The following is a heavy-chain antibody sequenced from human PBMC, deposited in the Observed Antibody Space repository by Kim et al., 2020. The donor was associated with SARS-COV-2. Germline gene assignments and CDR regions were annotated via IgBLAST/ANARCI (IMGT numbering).Heavy chain of an antibody. J-gene: IGHJ4*02. V-gene: IGHV3-64D*09. D-gene: IGHD1-1*01. CDR1: GFTFSSYV. CDR3: VKRATGTINYFDY. CDR2: ITSNGRST. Sequence: GGSLRLSCSASGFTFSSYVMHWVRQAPGKRLEYVSAITSNGRSTYYADSVKGRFTISRDNSKNTLCLQMGSLRPDDTAVYYCVKRATGTINYFDYWGRGTLVTVSS.